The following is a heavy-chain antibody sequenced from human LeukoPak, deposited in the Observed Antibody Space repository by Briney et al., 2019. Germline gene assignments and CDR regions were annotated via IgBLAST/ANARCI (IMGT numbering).Heavy chain of an antibody. CDR1: GLTFSNSA. Sequence: GGSLRLSCAASGLTFSNSAMSWVRQAPGKGLEWVSTLSGSGITTYYADSVKGRFTISRDNSKNTLYLQMNSLRAEDTAVYYCAKGIYSSGWSYFDYWGHGALVTVSS. D-gene: IGHD6-19*01. J-gene: IGHJ4*01. V-gene: IGHV3-23*01. CDR3: AKGIYSSGWSYFDY. CDR2: LSGSGITT.